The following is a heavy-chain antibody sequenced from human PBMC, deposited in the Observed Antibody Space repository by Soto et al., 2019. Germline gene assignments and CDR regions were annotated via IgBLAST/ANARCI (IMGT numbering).Heavy chain of an antibody. J-gene: IGHJ4*02. CDR2: IDPGDSYT. D-gene: IGHD3-9*01. CDR1: GYSFTSYW. V-gene: IGHV5-10-1*01. CDR3: ARHTGGYDILTGYYTMDPYYFDY. Sequence: GESLKISCKGSGYSFTSYWISWVRQMPGKGLEWMGRIDPGDSYTNYSPSFQGHVTISADKSISTAYLQWSSLKASDTAMYYCARHTGGYDILTGYYTMDPYYFDYWGQGTLVTVSS.